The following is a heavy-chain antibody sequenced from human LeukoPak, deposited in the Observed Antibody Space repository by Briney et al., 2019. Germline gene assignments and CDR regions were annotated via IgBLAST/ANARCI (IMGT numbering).Heavy chain of an antibody. J-gene: IGHJ4*02. D-gene: IGHD1-26*01. CDR2: ISSSSIYT. CDR3: ASWVSIVGAIY. CDR1: GLSFSTYS. V-gene: IGHV3-21*01. Sequence: PGGSLRLSCAASGLSFSTYSMSWVRQAPGKGLEWVSSISSSSIYTYYADSVKGRFTISRDNSKNTLYLQMNSLRAEDTAVYYCASWVSIVGAIYWGQGTLVTVSS.